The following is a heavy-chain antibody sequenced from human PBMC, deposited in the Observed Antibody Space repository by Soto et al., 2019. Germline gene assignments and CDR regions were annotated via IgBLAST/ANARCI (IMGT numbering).Heavy chain of an antibody. V-gene: IGHV1-3*01. CDR3: ARDSVWQKLVYDY. D-gene: IGHD6-13*01. J-gene: IGHJ4*02. Sequence: QVQLVQSGAEVKKPGASVKVSCKASGYTFTSYAMHLVRQAPGQRLEWMGWINAGNGNTKYSQKFQGRVTITRDTSASTAYMELSSLRSEDTAVYYCARDSVWQKLVYDYWGQGTLVTVSS. CDR2: INAGNGNT. CDR1: GYTFTSYA.